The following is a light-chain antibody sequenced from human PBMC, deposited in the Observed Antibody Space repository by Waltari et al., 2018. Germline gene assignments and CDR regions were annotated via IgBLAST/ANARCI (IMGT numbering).Light chain of an antibody. V-gene: IGLV2-14*01. J-gene: IGLJ1*01. CDR3: NTYTNAYTYV. CDR2: EVT. CDR1: SNAVGRDTY. Sequence: QSALTQPASVSGSPGQSIIISCNGTSNAVGRDTYLSWYQHYPVKAPNLIVYEVTHRPSGVSKRFSSSKSGNTASLTISVLQAEGEADYYCNTYTNAYTYVFGTGTKVTVL.